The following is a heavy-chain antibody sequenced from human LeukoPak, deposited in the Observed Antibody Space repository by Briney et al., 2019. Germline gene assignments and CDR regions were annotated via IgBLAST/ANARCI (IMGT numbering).Heavy chain of an antibody. J-gene: IGHJ6*03. V-gene: IGHV3-20*04. CDR1: GFTFDRFG. D-gene: IGHD1-14*01. CDR3: AMKFTGDYYYMDL. Sequence: GGSLSLSCAGSGFTFDRFGMSWVRQVPGKGLEWVSGISRNADSTGYADSVKGRFTISRDNAKNSLTLQMNSLRDKDTALYYCAMKFTGDYYYMDLWGKGTTVTVSS. CDR2: ISRNADST.